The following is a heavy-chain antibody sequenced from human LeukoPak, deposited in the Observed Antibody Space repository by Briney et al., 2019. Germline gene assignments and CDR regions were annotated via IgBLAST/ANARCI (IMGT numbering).Heavy chain of an antibody. Sequence: GGSLRLRCAASGFTFSSYWMSWVRQAPGKGLEWVANIKQDGSEKYYVDSVKGRFTISRDNAKNSLYLQMNSLRAEDTAVYYCAAAMDSSGYYYFDYWGQGTLVTVSS. V-gene: IGHV3-7*01. J-gene: IGHJ4*02. CDR2: IKQDGSEK. CDR3: AAAMDSSGYYYFDY. CDR1: GFTFSSYW. D-gene: IGHD3-22*01.